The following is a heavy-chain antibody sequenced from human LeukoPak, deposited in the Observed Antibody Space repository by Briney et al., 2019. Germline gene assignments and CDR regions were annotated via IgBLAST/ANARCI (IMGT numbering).Heavy chain of an antibody. CDR3: AREGARYAFDI. CDR2: IYSGGST. CDR1: GFTVRSNY. Sequence: GGSLRLSCAASGFTVRSNYMSWVRQAPGKGLEWVSVIYSGGSTYYADSVKGRFTISRDNSKNTLYLQMNSLRAEDTAVYYCAREGARYAFDIWGQGTMVTVSS. J-gene: IGHJ3*02. D-gene: IGHD3-9*01. V-gene: IGHV3-53*01.